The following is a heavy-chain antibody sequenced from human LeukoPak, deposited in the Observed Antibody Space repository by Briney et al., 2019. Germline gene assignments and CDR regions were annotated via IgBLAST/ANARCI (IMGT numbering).Heavy chain of an antibody. V-gene: IGHV4-4*09. CDR2: ILTSGTT. Sequence: PSETLSLTCTVSNGSISSYHWSWVRQPLGKGLEWIGYILTSGTTNYNPSLKSRLTISVDTSKNQFTLKLSSVTAADTAVYYCAGLRVSGSYLYYFDYWGQGTLVTVSS. CDR3: AGLRVSGSYLYYFDY. D-gene: IGHD1-26*01. CDR1: NGSISSYH. J-gene: IGHJ4*02.